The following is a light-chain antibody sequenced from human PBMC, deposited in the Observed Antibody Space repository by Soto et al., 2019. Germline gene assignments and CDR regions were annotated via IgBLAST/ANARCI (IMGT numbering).Light chain of an antibody. V-gene: IGKV1-17*01. CDR1: QGIRND. CDR2: TAA. Sequence: DIRMTHAASSLSASVGDRVTITCRASQGIRNDLGWYQQKPGKAPKRLIYTAATLESGVPSRSSGSGSGTEFTLTISSLQPDDFATYYCQHYNSYSEAFGQGTKVDIK. CDR3: QHYNSYSEA. J-gene: IGKJ1*01.